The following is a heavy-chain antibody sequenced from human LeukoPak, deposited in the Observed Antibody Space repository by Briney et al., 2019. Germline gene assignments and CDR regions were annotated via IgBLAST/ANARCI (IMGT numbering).Heavy chain of an antibody. CDR3: ARDVRFLGWLSAEKDY. D-gene: IGHD3-3*01. Sequence: ASVKVSCXASGYTFTSYGISWVRQAPGQGLEWMGWISAYNGNTNYAQKRQGRVTMTTDTSTSTAYMELRSLRSDDTAVYYCARDVRFLGWLSAEKDYWGQGTLVTVSS. CDR2: ISAYNGNT. CDR1: GYTFTSYG. J-gene: IGHJ4*02. V-gene: IGHV1-18*01.